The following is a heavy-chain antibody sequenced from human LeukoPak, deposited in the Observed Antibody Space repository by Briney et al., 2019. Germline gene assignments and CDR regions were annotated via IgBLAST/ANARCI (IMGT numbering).Heavy chain of an antibody. J-gene: IGHJ4*02. Sequence: GGSLRLSCAASGFTFSNYWMHWVRQAPGKGLVWVSRINSDGSSTTSADSVKGRFTISRDNAKNTLYLQMNSLSAEDTAVYYCAKGGATVIDYWGQGTLVTVSS. D-gene: IGHD4-17*01. CDR1: GFTFSNYW. CDR3: AKGGATVIDY. V-gene: IGHV3-74*01. CDR2: INSDGSST.